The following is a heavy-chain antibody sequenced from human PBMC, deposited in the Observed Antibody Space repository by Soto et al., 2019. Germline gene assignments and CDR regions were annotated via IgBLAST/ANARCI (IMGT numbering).Heavy chain of an antibody. J-gene: IGHJ4*02. Sequence: QEQLVQSGAAVKKPGSSVKVSCKASGGLFSSYAISWVRQAPGQGLEWMGGIIPVFDTAYYAQNFQGRVTITADESTNTAYMELSSLRSEYTAMYYCARGESGYVWFKEFWGQGTLVTVSP. CDR3: ARGESGYVWFKEF. CDR2: IIPVFDTA. CDR1: GGLFSSYA. D-gene: IGHD3-3*01. V-gene: IGHV1-69*01.